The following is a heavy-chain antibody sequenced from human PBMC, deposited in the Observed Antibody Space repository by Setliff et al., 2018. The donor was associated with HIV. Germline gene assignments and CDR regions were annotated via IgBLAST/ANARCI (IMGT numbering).Heavy chain of an antibody. V-gene: IGHV4-39*07. CDR3: ARGVISRDAFDI. D-gene: IGHD2-21*01. J-gene: IGHJ3*02. Sequence: SETLSLTCTVSGGSISSSSYYWGWIRQPPGKGLEWIGSIYYSGSTYYNPSLKSRVPISVDTSKNQFSLKLSSVTAADTAVYYCARGVISRDAFDIWGQGTMVTVSS. CDR2: IYYSGST. CDR1: GGSISSSSYY.